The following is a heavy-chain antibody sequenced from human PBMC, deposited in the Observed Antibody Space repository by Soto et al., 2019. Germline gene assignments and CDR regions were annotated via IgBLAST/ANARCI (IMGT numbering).Heavy chain of an antibody. CDR2: IYPGDSDT. D-gene: IGHD2-15*01. CDR1: GYSFTSYW. J-gene: IGHJ6*02. CDR3: ARAIGYCSGGSCYTPDYYYYGMDV. Sequence: GESLKISCKGSGYSFTSYWIGWVRQMPGKGLEWMGIIYPGDSDTRYSPSFQGQVTISADKSISTAYLQWSSLKASDTATYYCARAIGYCSGGSCYTPDYYYYGMDVWGQGTTVTVSS. V-gene: IGHV5-51*01.